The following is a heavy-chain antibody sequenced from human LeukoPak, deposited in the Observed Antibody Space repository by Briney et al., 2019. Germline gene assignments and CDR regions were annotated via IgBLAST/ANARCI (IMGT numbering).Heavy chain of an antibody. CDR3: ARLGYCSSTSCYKGGYYYYYMDV. D-gene: IGHD2-2*02. Sequence: SETLSLTCAVYGGSFSGYYWSWIRQPPGKGLEWIGEINHSGSTNYNPSLKSRVTISVDTSKNQFSLKLSSVTAADTAVYYCARLGYCSSTSCYKGGYYYYYMDVWGKGTTVTVSS. CDR1: GGSFSGYY. V-gene: IGHV4-34*01. J-gene: IGHJ6*03. CDR2: INHSGST.